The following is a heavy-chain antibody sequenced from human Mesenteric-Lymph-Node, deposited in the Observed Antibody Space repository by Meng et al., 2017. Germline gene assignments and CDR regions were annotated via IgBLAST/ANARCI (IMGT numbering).Heavy chain of an antibody. V-gene: IGHV4-39*07. CDR2: IYHSGST. Sequence: SETLSLTCTVSGGSIISTESYYWGWIRQPPGKGLEWIGSIYHSGSTYYNPSLKSRVTISVDTSKNQFSLKLSSVTAADTAVYYCARGHPEWLVLIRAFDIWGQGTMVTVSS. J-gene: IGHJ3*02. D-gene: IGHD6-19*01. CDR1: GGSIISTESYY. CDR3: ARGHPEWLVLIRAFDI.